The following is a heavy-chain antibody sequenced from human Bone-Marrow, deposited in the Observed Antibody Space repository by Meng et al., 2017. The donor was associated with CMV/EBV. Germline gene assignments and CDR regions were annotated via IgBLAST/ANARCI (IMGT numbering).Heavy chain of an antibody. CDR3: ARVPVDFWSGYIPAYYFDY. Sequence: GESLKISCAASGFTFSSYSMNWVRQAPGKGLEWVSYISSSSSTIYYADSVKGQFTISRDNAKNSLYLQMNSLRAEDTAVYYCARVPVDFWSGYIPAYYFDYWGQGTLVTVSS. V-gene: IGHV3-48*04. CDR2: ISSSSSTI. CDR1: GFTFSSYS. J-gene: IGHJ4*02. D-gene: IGHD3-3*01.